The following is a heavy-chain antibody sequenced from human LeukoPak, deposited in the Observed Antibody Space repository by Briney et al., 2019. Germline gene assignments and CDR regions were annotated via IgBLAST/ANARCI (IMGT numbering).Heavy chain of an antibody. Sequence: NPSETLSLTCTVSGGSISSYYWSWIRQPPGKGLEWIGEINYSGSTNYNPSLKSRVTISVDTSKNQFSLKLSSVTAADTAVYYCASYLNDILTGSIGGAFDIWGQGTMVTVSS. J-gene: IGHJ3*02. CDR3: ASYLNDILTGSIGGAFDI. CDR1: GGSISSYY. CDR2: INYSGST. V-gene: IGHV4-34*01. D-gene: IGHD3-9*01.